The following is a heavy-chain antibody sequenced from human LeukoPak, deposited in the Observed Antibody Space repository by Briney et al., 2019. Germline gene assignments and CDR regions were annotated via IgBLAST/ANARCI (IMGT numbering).Heavy chain of an antibody. D-gene: IGHD3-22*01. CDR3: VKLPYSDTSAYYVDY. Sequence: GSLRLSCSASGFTFSTSAIHCVRQAPGKGLEYVSAISSNGGSTYYAGSVKGRFTISRDNSKNTLSLQMSSLRPEDTAVYYCVKLPYSDTSAYYVDYWGQGTLVTVSS. V-gene: IGHV3-64D*06. CDR1: GFTFSTSA. J-gene: IGHJ4*02. CDR2: ISSNGGST.